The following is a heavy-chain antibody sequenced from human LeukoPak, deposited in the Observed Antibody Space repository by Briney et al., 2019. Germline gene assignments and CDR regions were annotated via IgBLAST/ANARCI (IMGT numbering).Heavy chain of an antibody. V-gene: IGHV1-24*01. Sequence: ASVKVSCKVSGYTLTELSMHWVRQAPGKGLEWMGGFDPEDGETIYAQKFQGRVTMTRDTSTSTVYMELSSLRSEDTAVYYCARGLSAGSHGDDYWGQGTLVTVSS. CDR1: GYTLTELS. J-gene: IGHJ4*02. CDR3: ARGLSAGSHGDDY. CDR2: FDPEDGET. D-gene: IGHD1-26*01.